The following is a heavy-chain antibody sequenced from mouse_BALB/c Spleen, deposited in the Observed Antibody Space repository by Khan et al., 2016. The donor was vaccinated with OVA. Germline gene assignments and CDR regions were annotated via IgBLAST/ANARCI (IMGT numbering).Heavy chain of an antibody. D-gene: IGHD2-10*01. CDR3: ARQPYYHYNIMDY. CDR1: GFSLTNYG. V-gene: IGHV2-6-1*01. J-gene: IGHJ4*01. CDR2: IWSDGST. Sequence: ESGPGLVAPSQSLSITCTISGFSLTNYGIHWVRQPPGKGLEWLVMIWSDGSTTYNSALKSRLSISKDNSKSQVFLKMNSLQTDDTAMYYCARQPYYHYNIMDYWGQGTSVTVSS.